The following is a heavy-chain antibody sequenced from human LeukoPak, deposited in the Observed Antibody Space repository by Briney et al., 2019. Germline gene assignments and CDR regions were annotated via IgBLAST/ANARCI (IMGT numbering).Heavy chain of an antibody. V-gene: IGHV1-24*01. CDR2: FDPEDGET. J-gene: IGHJ4*02. CDR1: GYTLTELS. D-gene: IGHD5-18*01. Sequence: VKVSCKVSGYTLTELSMYWVRQAPGKGLEWMGGFDPEDGETIYAQRFQGRLTMTEDTSTDTAYMELTSLRFEDTAVYYCARGLRIQLWYLLDYWGQGTLVTVSS. CDR3: ARGLRIQLWYLLDY.